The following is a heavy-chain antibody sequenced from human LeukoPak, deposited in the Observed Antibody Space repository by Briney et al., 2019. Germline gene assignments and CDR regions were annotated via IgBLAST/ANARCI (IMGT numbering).Heavy chain of an antibody. D-gene: IGHD6-13*01. V-gene: IGHV1-69*05. CDR3: AIAAAGTGGYYFDY. CDR2: IIPIFGTA. CDR1: GGTFISYA. J-gene: IGHJ4*02. Sequence: SVKVSCKASGGTFISYAISWVRQAPGQGLEWMGGIIPIFGTANYAQKFRGGVKFTTEKSRSTAYMELSRLRSEDTAVYHCAIAAAGTGGYYFDYGGQGTLVTVSS.